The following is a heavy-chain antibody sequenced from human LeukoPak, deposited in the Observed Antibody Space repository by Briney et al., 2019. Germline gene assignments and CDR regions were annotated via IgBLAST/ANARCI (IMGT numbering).Heavy chain of an antibody. CDR1: GDSISSSSYY. CDR2: IYYSGST. J-gene: IGHJ4*02. CDR3: ATLLWFGSRGGY. V-gene: IGHV4-39*01. Sequence: PSETLSLTCTVSGDSISSSSYYWGWIRQPPGKELEWIGSIYYSGSTYYNPSLKSRVTISVDTSKNQFSLKLSSVTAADTAVYYCATLLWFGSRGGYWGQGTLVTVSS. D-gene: IGHD3-10*01.